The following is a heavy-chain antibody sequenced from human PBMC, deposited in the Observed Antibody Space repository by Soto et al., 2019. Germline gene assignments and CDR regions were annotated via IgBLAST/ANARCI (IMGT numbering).Heavy chain of an antibody. CDR1: GFTFSSYS. CDR2: IRSSSSTI. Sequence: GGSLRLSCAASGFTFSSYSMNWVRQAPGKGLEWVSYIRSSSSTIYYADSVKGRFTIARDNAKNSLYLQMNSLRDEDPAVYYCARGRETGYYDSSGYYYFDYWGQGTLVTVSS. D-gene: IGHD3-22*01. CDR3: ARGRETGYYDSSGYYYFDY. V-gene: IGHV3-48*02. J-gene: IGHJ4*02.